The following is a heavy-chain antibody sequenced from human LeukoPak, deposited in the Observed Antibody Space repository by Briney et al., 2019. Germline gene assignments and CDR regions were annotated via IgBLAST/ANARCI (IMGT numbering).Heavy chain of an antibody. CDR2: IIPILGIA. CDR3: ARGKGYSSSWYYY. D-gene: IGHD6-13*01. CDR1: GGTFGSYA. V-gene: IGHV1-69*04. Sequence: SVKISCKASGGTFGSYAISWVRQAPGQGLEWMGRIIPILGIANYAQKFQGRVTITADKSTSTAYMELSSLRSEDTAVYYCARGKGYSSSWYYYWGQGTLVTVSS. J-gene: IGHJ4*02.